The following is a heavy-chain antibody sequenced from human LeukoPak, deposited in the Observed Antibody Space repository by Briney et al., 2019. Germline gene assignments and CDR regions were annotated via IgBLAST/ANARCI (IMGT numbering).Heavy chain of an antibody. V-gene: IGHV3-23*01. CDR3: AYLGLSSDWNDVPGPQIDY. CDR2: ISASGTIT. CDR1: GFTFSRFA. Sequence: GGSLRLSCEISGFTFSRFAMNWVRQAPGQGLEWVSTISASGTITYYADSVKGRCTISRDYSQNTLYLQLNSLRAEDTAVYYCAYLGLSSDWNDVPGPQIDYWGQGTLVTVSS. D-gene: IGHD1-1*01. J-gene: IGHJ4*02.